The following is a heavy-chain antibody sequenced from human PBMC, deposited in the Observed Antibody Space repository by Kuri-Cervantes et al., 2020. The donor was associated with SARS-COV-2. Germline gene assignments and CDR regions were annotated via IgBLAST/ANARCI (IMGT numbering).Heavy chain of an antibody. CDR2: IYYSGST. V-gene: IGHV4-61*01. CDR3: ARTLDYYGSGTYCFDY. J-gene: IGHJ4*02. CDR1: GCSVSSGNHY. D-gene: IGHD3-10*01. Sequence: ESLKISCVVSGCSVSSGNHYWSWIRQPPGKGLEWIRYIYYSGSTKYNPSLKSRVTMSVDTSKNQFSLMLNSVTPADTAVYYCARTLDYYGSGTYCFDYWVQGTLVTVSS.